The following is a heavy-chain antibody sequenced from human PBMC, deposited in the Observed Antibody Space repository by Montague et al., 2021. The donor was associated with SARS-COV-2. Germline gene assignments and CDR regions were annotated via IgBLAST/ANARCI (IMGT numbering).Heavy chain of an antibody. D-gene: IGHD2-21*01. Sequence: SLRLSCAASGFIFSRYEMNWVRQAPGKGLEWISYISSSGGGSTKXXTYSGKGRFTISRDNAKNSLYLQMNSLRVEDTAIYYCARDRDWDDWCGMDVWGQGTTVTVSS. CDR1: GFIFSRYE. CDR3: ARDRDWDDWCGMDV. V-gene: IGHV3-48*03. J-gene: IGHJ6*02. CDR2: ISSSGGGSTK.